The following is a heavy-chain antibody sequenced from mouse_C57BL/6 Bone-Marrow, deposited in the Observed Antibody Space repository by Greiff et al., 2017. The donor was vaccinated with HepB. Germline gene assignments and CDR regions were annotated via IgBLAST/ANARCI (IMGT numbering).Heavy chain of an antibody. V-gene: IGHV1-64*01. CDR2: IHPNSGST. CDR3: ARDYYGSSRYWYFDV. D-gene: IGHD1-1*01. J-gene: IGHJ1*03. CDR1: GYTFTSYW. Sequence: VQLQQPGAQLVKPGASVKLSCKASGYTFTSYWMHWVKQRPGQGLEWIGMIHPNSGSTNYNEKFKSKATLTVDKSSSTAYMQLSSLTSEDSAVYYCARDYYGSSRYWYFDVWGTGTTVTVSS.